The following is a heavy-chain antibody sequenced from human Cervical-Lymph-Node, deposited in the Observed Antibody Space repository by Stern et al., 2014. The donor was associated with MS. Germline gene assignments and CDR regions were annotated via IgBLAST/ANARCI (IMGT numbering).Heavy chain of an antibody. D-gene: IGHD3-10*01. CDR3: VHDSSEF. V-gene: IGHV3-23*04. CDR2: ISGSGGST. CDR1: GFTFRSHA. J-gene: IGHJ4*02. Sequence: EVQLVESGGGLVQPGGSLRLSCAASGFTFRSHAMSWVRQAPGKGLEWVSAISGSGGSTYYADSVKGRVTISRDNSKNTLYMQMNSLRAEDTAVYYCVHDSSEFWGQGTLVTVSS.